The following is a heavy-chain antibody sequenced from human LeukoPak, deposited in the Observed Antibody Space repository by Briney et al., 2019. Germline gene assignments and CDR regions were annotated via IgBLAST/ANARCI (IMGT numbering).Heavy chain of an antibody. CDR3: ARETGGGNHW. Sequence: PGGSLRLSCAASGFTFSSYAMHWVRQAPGKGLEWVAVISYDGSNKYYADSVKGRFTISRDNAENTLYLQMNSLRAEDTAVYYCARETGGGNHWWGQGTLVTVSS. CDR1: GFTFSSYA. J-gene: IGHJ4*02. V-gene: IGHV3-30-3*01. D-gene: IGHD4-23*01. CDR2: ISYDGSNK.